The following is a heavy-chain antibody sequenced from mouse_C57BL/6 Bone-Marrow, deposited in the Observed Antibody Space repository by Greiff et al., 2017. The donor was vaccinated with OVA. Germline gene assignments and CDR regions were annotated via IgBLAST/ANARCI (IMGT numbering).Heavy chain of an antibody. CDR1: GYSITSGHY. D-gene: IGHD6-1*01. Sequence: ESGPGLVKPSQSLSLTCSVTGYSITSGHYWNWIRQFPGNKLEWMGYISYDGSNNYNPSLKNRISITRDTSKNQFFLKLNSVTTEDTATYYCAREGGSSNYFDYWGQGTTLTVSS. CDR3: AREGGSSNYFDY. J-gene: IGHJ2*01. CDR2: ISYDGSN. V-gene: IGHV3-6*01.